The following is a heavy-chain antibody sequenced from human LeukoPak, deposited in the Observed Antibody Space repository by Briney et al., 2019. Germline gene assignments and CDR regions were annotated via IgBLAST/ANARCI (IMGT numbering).Heavy chain of an antibody. Sequence: PGGSLRLSCAASGFTFSSYWMSWVRQAPGKGLEWVATIRQDGSQKYYVDSVKGRFTISRDNAKNSLYLQMNSLRAEDTAVYYCARENGDGYNTDFDYWGQGTLVTVSS. D-gene: IGHD5-24*01. J-gene: IGHJ4*02. CDR1: GFTFSSYW. CDR3: ARENGDGYNTDFDY. V-gene: IGHV3-7*01. CDR2: IRQDGSQK.